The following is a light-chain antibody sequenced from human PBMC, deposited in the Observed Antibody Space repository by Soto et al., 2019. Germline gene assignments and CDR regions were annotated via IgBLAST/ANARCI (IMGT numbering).Light chain of an antibody. CDR2: EVS. J-gene: IGLJ1*01. Sequence: QSVLTQPASVSGSPGQSITISCTGAGSDIGAYNYVSWYQQHPGKAPKLMIYEVSYRPSGVSNRFSGSKSGHTASLTISGLQPEDEADYYCSSFTDSSTVEVFGAGTRSPS. V-gene: IGLV2-14*01. CDR3: SSFTDSSTVEV. CDR1: GSDIGAYNY.